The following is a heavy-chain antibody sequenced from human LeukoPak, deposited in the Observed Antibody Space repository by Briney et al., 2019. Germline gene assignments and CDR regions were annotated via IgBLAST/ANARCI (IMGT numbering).Heavy chain of an antibody. D-gene: IGHD4-17*01. CDR2: ISSSSSYT. J-gene: IGHJ3*02. Sequence: PGGSLRLFCAASGFTFSDYYMSWIRQAPGKGLEWVSYISSSSSYTNYADSVKGRFTISRDNAKNSLYLQMNSLRAEDTAVYYCARDRTVTTREGVFDIWGQGTMVTVSS. CDR1: GFTFSDYY. V-gene: IGHV3-11*06. CDR3: ARDRTVTTREGVFDI.